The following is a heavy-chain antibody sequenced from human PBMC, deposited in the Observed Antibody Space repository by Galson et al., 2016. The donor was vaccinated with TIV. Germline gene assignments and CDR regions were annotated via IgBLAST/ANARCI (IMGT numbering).Heavy chain of an antibody. Sequence: SLRLSCAVSGFTFSNVWMTWVRQAPGRGLEWVGRIKSKSDGATAAYAAPVKGRFSISRDDSKDTVYLQMNNLKTEDTALYFCTTDLGYCLTTSCSLGLDYWGQGTLVTVSS. D-gene: IGHD2-2*01. CDR3: TTDLGYCLTTSCSLGLDY. CDR1: GFTFSNVW. CDR2: IKSKSDGATA. J-gene: IGHJ4*02. V-gene: IGHV3-15*01.